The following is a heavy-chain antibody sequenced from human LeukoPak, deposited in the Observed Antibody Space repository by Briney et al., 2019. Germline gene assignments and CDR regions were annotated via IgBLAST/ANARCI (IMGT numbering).Heavy chain of an antibody. CDR1: GVSISSINW. J-gene: IGHJ4*02. CDR2: IYHSGST. Sequence: AGTLSLTCAVSGVSISSINWWSWVRQPPGKGLEWIGEIYHSGSTNYNPSLKSRVTISVDKSKNQFSLKLSSVTAADTAVYYCARVNYYGSGSRTYYFDYWGQGTLVTVSS. CDR3: ARVNYYGSGSRTYYFDY. D-gene: IGHD3-10*01. V-gene: IGHV4-4*02.